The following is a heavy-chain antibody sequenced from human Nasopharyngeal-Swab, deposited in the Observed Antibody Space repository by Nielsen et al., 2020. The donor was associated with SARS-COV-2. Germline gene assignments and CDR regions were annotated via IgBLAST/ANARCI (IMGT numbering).Heavy chain of an antibody. V-gene: IGHV4-34*01. J-gene: IGHJ4*02. Sequence: GSLRLSCAVYGGSFSGYYWSWIRQPPGKGLEWIGEINHSGSTNYNPSLKSRVTISVDTSKNQFSLRLSSLTAADTAVYYCAREKSNYFDFWGQGTLVTVSS. D-gene: IGHD6-6*01. CDR2: INHSGST. CDR1: GGSFSGYY. CDR3: AREKSNYFDF.